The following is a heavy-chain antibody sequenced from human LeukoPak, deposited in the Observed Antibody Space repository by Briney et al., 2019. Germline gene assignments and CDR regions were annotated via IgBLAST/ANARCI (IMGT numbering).Heavy chain of an antibody. D-gene: IGHD3-22*01. CDR1: GGSISNYY. CDR3: ARFRRAGYYDSSGSYYCFDF. CDR2: IYYSGST. Sequence: SETLSLTCTVSGGSISNYYWSWIRQPPGKGLEWIGYIYYSGSTNYNPSLKSRVTISVDTSKNQFSLKLSSVTAADTAVYYCARFRRAGYYDSSGSYYCFDFWGQGTLVIVSS. V-gene: IGHV4-59*01. J-gene: IGHJ4*02.